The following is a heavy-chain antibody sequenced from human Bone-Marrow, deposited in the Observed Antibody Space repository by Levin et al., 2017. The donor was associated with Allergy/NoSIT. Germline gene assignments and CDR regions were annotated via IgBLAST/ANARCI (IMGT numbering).Heavy chain of an antibody. Sequence: SQTLSLTCTVSCGSISSSSYYWGWIRQPPGKGLEWIGSIYYSGNTYYNPSLRSRVTISVDTSKNQFSLNLSSVTAADTAMYYCARNQGVGGTQRPAWSDPWGQGTLVTVSS. D-gene: IGHD1-26*01. V-gene: IGHV4-39*07. CDR1: CGSISSSSYY. J-gene: IGHJ5*02. CDR2: IYYSGNT. CDR3: ARNQGVGGTQRPAWSDP.